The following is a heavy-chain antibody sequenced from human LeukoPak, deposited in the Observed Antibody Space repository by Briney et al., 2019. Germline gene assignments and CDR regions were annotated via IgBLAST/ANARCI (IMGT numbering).Heavy chain of an antibody. CDR3: AGGRYVQLWFGDY. CDR2: IIPIFGTA. CDR1: GGTFSSYA. D-gene: IGHD5-18*01. Sequence: GSSVKVSCKASGGTFSSYAISWVRHPPGQGLEWMGGIIPIFGTANYAQKFQGRVTITADKSTSTAYMELSSLRSEDTAVYYCAGGRYVQLWFGDYWGQGTLVTASS. V-gene: IGHV1-69*06. J-gene: IGHJ4*02.